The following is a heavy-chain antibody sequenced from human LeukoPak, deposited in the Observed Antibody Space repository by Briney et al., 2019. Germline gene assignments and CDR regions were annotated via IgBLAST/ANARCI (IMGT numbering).Heavy chain of an antibody. CDR1: GFTFSSYA. CDR3: AKQAYDSPRTDFDY. V-gene: IGHV3-23*01. D-gene: IGHD3-22*01. Sequence: GGSLRLSCAGSGFTFSSYAMSWVRQAPGKGLEWVSVISGSGGSTYYADSVKGRFTISRDNSKNTLHLQMNSLRAEDTAIYYCAKQAYDSPRTDFDYWGQGTLVTVSS. J-gene: IGHJ4*02. CDR2: ISGSGGST.